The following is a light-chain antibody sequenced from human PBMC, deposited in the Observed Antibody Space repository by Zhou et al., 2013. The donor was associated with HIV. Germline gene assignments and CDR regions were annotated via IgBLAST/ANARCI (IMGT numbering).Light chain of an antibody. CDR2: GAS. V-gene: IGKV3-15*01. CDR3: QQYSNWPLT. J-gene: IGKJ1*01. CDR1: QSVKSN. Sequence: ETVLTQSPATLSVSPGERATLSCRASQSVKSNLAWYQQKVGQAPRLLIYGASTRATGIPARFSGSGSATDFTLTISSLQSEDFAVYYCQQYSNWPLTFGQGTKVEIK.